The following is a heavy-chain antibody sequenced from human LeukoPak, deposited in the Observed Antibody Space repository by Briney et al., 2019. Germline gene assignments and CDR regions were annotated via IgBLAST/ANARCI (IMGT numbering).Heavy chain of an antibody. V-gene: IGHV4-59*01. CDR1: GGSISSYY. CDR2: IYYSGST. Sequence: SETLSLTCTVSGGSISSYYWSWIRQPPGKGLEWIGYIYYSGSTNFNPSLKSRVTISVDTSKNQFTLKLSSVTAADTAVYYCARRAFYYDSSGIYYFDYWGQGTLVTVCS. CDR3: ARRAFYYDSSGIYYFDY. J-gene: IGHJ4*01. D-gene: IGHD3-22*01.